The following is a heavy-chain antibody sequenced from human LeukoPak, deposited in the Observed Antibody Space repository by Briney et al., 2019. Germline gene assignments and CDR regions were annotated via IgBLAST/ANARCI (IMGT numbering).Heavy chain of an antibody. CDR3: ARANFLYCSSSTCLFDY. Sequence: ASVKVSCKASGYTFTDYYMHWVRQAPGQGFEWMGWINPNDGDTNYAQKFQGRVTMTRDTSISTAHMEVSRMRSDDTAVYYCARANFLYCSSSTCLFDYWGQGTLVTVSS. D-gene: IGHD2-2*01. J-gene: IGHJ4*02. CDR1: GYTFTDYY. V-gene: IGHV1-2*02. CDR2: INPNDGDT.